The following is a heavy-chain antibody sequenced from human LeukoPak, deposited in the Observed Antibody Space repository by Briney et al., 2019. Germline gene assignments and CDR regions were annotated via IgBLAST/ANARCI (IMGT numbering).Heavy chain of an antibody. J-gene: IGHJ4*02. CDR2: IDWDDDK. D-gene: IGHD6-6*01. Sequence: SGPALVKPTQTLTLTRTFSGFSLSTSGMCVSWIRQPPGKALEWLARIDWDDDKYYSTSLKTRLTISKDTSKNQVVLTMTNMDPVDTATYYCARTLSSSSFGASSDYWGQGTLVTVSS. CDR1: GFSLSTSGMC. V-gene: IGHV2-70*11. CDR3: ARTLSSSSFGASSDY.